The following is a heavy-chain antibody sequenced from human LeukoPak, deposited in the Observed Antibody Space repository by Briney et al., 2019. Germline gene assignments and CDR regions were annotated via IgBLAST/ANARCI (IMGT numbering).Heavy chain of an antibody. V-gene: IGHV3-11*05. J-gene: IGHJ4*02. Sequence: PGGSLRPSCAASGFTFSDYYMSWIRQAPGRGLEWVSYISTGSSYTNYADSVKARFTISRDNAKNSLYLQMNSLRAEDTALYYCARAEGGPATAIYWGQGTLVTVSS. CDR1: GFTFSDYY. CDR3: ARAEGGPATAIY. D-gene: IGHD2-21*02. CDR2: ISTGSSYT.